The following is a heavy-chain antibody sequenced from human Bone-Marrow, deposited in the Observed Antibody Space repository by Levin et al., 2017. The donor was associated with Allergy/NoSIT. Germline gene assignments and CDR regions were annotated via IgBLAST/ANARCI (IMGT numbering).Heavy chain of an antibody. V-gene: IGHV3-48*03. J-gene: IGHJ4*02. CDR3: GREDEWRQVIDH. CDR1: GFTFRNFE. D-gene: IGHD5-24*01. Sequence: HPGGSLRLSCVASGFTFRNFEMNWVRQAPGKGLEWVSYINSTTSSMYYADSVKGRFTVSRDNAKNTLYLQMNSLRVEDTAVYYCGREDEWRQVIDHWGQGTLVTVS. CDR2: INSTTSSM.